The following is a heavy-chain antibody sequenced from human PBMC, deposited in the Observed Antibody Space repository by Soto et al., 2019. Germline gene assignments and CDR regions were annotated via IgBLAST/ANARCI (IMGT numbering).Heavy chain of an antibody. D-gene: IGHD3-10*01. CDR3: ARDVALPSGSYNVAYDY. Sequence: GGSLRLSCAASGFTFSSYAMSWVRQAPGKGLEWVSYISSSSSTIYYADSVKGRFTISRDNAKNSLYLQMNSLRAGDTAVYYCARDVALPSGSYNVAYDYLGQGTLVTVSS. J-gene: IGHJ4*02. CDR1: GFTFSSYA. V-gene: IGHV3-48*01. CDR2: ISSSSSTI.